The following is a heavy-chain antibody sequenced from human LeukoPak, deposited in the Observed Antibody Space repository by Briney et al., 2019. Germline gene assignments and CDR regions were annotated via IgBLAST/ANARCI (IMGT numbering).Heavy chain of an antibody. J-gene: IGHJ4*02. CDR1: GGSISSHY. CDR3: ARDRDGYHDY. Sequence: SETLSLTCTGSGGSISSHYWSWIRQPPGKGLEWIGYIYYSGSTNDNPSLKSRATISVDTSKTQFSLKLSSVTAADTAVYYCARDRDGYHDYWGQGTLVTVSS. D-gene: IGHD5-24*01. CDR2: IYYSGST. V-gene: IGHV4-59*11.